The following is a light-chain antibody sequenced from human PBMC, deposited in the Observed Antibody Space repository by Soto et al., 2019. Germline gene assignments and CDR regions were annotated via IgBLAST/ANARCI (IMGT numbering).Light chain of an antibody. J-gene: IGKJ4*01. V-gene: IGKV1-39*01. Sequence: DIQMTQSPSSLSASVGDRVTITCRASQSISTYLNWYQQKPGKAPKLQIYASSLESGVSSNFSGSRSGTDFTLTISSLQPEDFATYYCQQSYTTSVSFGGGTKVEIK. CDR2: AS. CDR3: QQSYTTSVS. CDR1: QSISTY.